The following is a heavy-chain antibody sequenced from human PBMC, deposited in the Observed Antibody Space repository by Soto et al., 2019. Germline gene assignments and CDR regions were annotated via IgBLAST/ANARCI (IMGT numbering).Heavy chain of an antibody. CDR2: INHSGST. CDR3: ARGLDDSTYYDFWSGYYQYYFDY. J-gene: IGHJ4*02. CDR1: GGSFSGYY. D-gene: IGHD3-3*01. V-gene: IGHV4-34*01. Sequence: TSETLSLTCAVYGGSFSGYYWSWIRQPPGKGLEWIGEINHSGSTNYNPSLKSRVTISVDTSKNQFSLKLSSVTAADTAVYYCARGLDDSTYYDFWSGYYQYYFDYWGQGTLVTVSS.